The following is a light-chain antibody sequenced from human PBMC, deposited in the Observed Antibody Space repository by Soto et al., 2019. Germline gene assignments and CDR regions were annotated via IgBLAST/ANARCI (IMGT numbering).Light chain of an antibody. CDR3: QQRSNWPLT. J-gene: IGKJ4*01. V-gene: IGKV3-11*01. CDR1: QSVNSY. Sequence: EIVLTQSPATLSLSPGERATLSCRASQSVNSYLAWYQQKPGQAPRLLIYDASNRATGIPARFSGSGSGTDFTLTISSLEPEDFAVYYCQQRSNWPLTFGGGTKVESN. CDR2: DAS.